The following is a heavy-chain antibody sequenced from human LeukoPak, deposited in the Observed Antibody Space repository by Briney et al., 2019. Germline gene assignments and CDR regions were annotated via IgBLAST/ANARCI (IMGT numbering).Heavy chain of an antibody. V-gene: IGHV3-23*01. D-gene: IGHD4-17*01. CDR3: AKVVADGDYFDY. CDR1: GFTFSIYA. J-gene: IGHJ4*02. CDR2: ISGSGGST. Sequence: GGSLRLSCVASGFTFSIYAMTWVRQAPGKGLEWVSAISGSGGSTYYADSVKGRFTISRDNSKNTLYLQMNSLRAEDTAVYYCAKVVADGDYFDYWGQGTLVTVSS.